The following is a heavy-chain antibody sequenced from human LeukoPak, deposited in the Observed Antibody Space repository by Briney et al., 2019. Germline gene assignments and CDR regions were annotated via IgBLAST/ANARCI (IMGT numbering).Heavy chain of an antibody. Sequence: PGRSLRLSCVASGFTFSHYGMHWVRQSPGKGLEWVAVIWNDGSDKYYGDSVKGRFTISRDNSRNTVYLNMVSLRAEDTARYYCAKDAQRGFDYSNSLEYWGQGTLVTVS. V-gene: IGHV3-33*06. D-gene: IGHD4-11*01. CDR2: IWNDGSDK. CDR1: GFTFSHYG. J-gene: IGHJ4*02. CDR3: AKDAQRGFDYSNSLEY.